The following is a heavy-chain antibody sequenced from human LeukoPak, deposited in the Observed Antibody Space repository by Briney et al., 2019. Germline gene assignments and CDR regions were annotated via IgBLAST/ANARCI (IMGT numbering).Heavy chain of an antibody. D-gene: IGHD5-18*01. CDR2: IIPIFGTA. V-gene: IGHV1-69*13. Sequence: SVKVSCKASGGTFSSYAISWVRQAPGQGLEWMGGIIPIFGTANYAQEFQGRVTITADESTSTAYMELSGLRSEDTAVYYCASSELRRGYSYEEATTAFDIWGQGTMVTVSS. CDR3: ASSELRRGYSYEEATTAFDI. CDR1: GGTFSSYA. J-gene: IGHJ3*02.